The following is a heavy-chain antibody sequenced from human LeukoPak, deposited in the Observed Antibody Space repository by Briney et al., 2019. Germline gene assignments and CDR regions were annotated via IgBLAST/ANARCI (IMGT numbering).Heavy chain of an antibody. Sequence: PGGSLRLSCAASGFTVSSNYMSWVRQAPGKGLEWVSVIYSGGSTYYADSAKGRFTISRDSSENTLYLQMNNLRAEDTAVYYCARVKGQWLVMDWFDPWGQGTLVTVSS. CDR3: ARVKGQWLVMDWFDP. CDR1: GFTVSSNY. V-gene: IGHV3-66*02. D-gene: IGHD6-19*01. CDR2: IYSGGST. J-gene: IGHJ5*02.